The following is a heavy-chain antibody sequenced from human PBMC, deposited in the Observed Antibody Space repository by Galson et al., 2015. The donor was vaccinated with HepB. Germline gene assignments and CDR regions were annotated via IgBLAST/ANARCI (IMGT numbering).Heavy chain of an antibody. CDR2: MTWSGSYI. D-gene: IGHD1-1*01. V-gene: IGHV3-21*01. Sequence: SLRLSCAASGFTFSTSTMDWVRQAPGKGPEWVSSMTWSGSYISYLDSVRGRFTISRDNAKNSPYLQVNSLRAEDSAVYYCARLDGPVDVWGQGTTVTVSS. CDR1: GFTFSTST. CDR3: ARLDGPVDV. J-gene: IGHJ6*02.